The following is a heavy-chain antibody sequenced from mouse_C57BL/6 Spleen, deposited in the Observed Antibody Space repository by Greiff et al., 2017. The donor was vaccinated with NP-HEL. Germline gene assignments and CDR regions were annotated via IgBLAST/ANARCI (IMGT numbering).Heavy chain of an antibody. V-gene: IGHV1-52*01. Sequence: QVQLQQPGAELVRPGSSVKLSCKASGYTFTSYWMHWVKQRPIQGLEWIGNIDPSDSETHYNQKFKDKATLTVDKSSSTAYMQLSSLTSEDSAVYYCARAYGLDYEYYFDYWGQSTTLTVSS. D-gene: IGHD2-4*01. CDR3: ARAYGLDYEYYFDY. CDR1: GYTFTSYW. J-gene: IGHJ2*01. CDR2: IDPSDSET.